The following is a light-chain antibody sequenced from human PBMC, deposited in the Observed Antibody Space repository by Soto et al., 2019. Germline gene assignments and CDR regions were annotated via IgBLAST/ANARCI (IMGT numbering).Light chain of an antibody. V-gene: IGKV3-15*01. CDR1: QSVSFH. CDR3: RQYKSWSPLT. Sequence: EIVMTQSPATLSVSPGETATLSCRASQSVSFHLAWYQQKPGQGPRLLIYGAFTRATGIPARFSGSGSGTDFTITISSLQSEDFAVYYCRQYKSWSPLTFGGGTKVEIK. J-gene: IGKJ4*01. CDR2: GAF.